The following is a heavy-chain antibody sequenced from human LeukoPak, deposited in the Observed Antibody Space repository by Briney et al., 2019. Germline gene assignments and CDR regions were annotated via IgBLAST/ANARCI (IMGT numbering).Heavy chain of an antibody. CDR3: ARSIMYGDHGEDI. J-gene: IGHJ3*02. CDR1: GFNFNSYS. V-gene: IGHV3-48*04. Sequence: PGGSLRLSCEASGFNFNSYSFNWVRQAPGKGLEWISYINSVGGTTFYADSVKGRFTISRDNAKNTVYLQMDSLRAEDAAIYYCARSIMYGDHGEDIWGQGTVVAVSS. CDR2: INSVGGTT. D-gene: IGHD4-17*01.